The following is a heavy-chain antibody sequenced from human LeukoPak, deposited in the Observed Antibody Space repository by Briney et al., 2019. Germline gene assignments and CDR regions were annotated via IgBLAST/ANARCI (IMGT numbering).Heavy chain of an antibody. D-gene: IGHD3-10*01. Sequence: HPGGSLRLSCAASGFSFSNYVMSWVRQAPGKGLEWVALISYDGSDKFYADSVKGRFSISRDNSKNTLYLQVNSLKAEDTAVYFCANGRRVRGFLDSWGQGTLVSVSS. CDR3: ANGRRVRGFLDS. CDR2: ISYDGSDK. J-gene: IGHJ4*02. CDR1: GFSFSNYV. V-gene: IGHV3-30*01.